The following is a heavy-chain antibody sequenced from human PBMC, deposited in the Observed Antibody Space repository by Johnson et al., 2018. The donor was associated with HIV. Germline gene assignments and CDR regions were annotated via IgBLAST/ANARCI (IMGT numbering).Heavy chain of an antibody. CDR3: ARDSRSSVGAFDI. CDR2: IYSGGRT. CDR1: GFTVSNNF. D-gene: IGHD6-13*01. J-gene: IGHJ3*02. Sequence: VQLVESGGGLMQPGGSLRLSCVASGFTVSNNFMSWVRQAPGKGLEWVSVIYSGGRTYYTDSVKGRFTISRDTAKNTLYLQMNSLRAEDTAVYYCARDSRSSVGAFDIWGQGTMVTVSS. V-gene: IGHV3-53*01.